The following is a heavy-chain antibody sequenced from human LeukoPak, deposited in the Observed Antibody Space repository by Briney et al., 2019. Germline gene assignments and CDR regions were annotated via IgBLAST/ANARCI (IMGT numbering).Heavy chain of an antibody. CDR1: GGSTSSGDYY. Sequence: SSETLSLTCTVSGGSTSSGDYYWSWIRQPPGKGLEWIGYIYYSGSTYYNPSLKSRVTISVDTSKNQFSLKLSSVTAADTAVYYRARSQSSTSESPLGFDPWGQGTLVTVSS. CDR2: IYYSGST. CDR3: ARSQSSTSESPLGFDP. V-gene: IGHV4-30-4*01. J-gene: IGHJ5*02. D-gene: IGHD2-2*01.